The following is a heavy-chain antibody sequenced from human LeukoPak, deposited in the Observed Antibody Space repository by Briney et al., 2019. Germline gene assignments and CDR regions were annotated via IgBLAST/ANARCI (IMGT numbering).Heavy chain of an antibody. J-gene: IGHJ3*02. Sequence: ASVKVSCKASGYTFTGYYMHWVRQAPGQGLEWMGWINPNSGGTSYAQKFQGRVTMTRDTSISTAYMELSRLRSDDTAVYYCARGRQNIVVVVAATPDAFDIWGQGTMVTVSS. V-gene: IGHV1-2*02. D-gene: IGHD2-15*01. CDR2: INPNSGGT. CDR3: ARGRQNIVVVVAATPDAFDI. CDR1: GYTFTGYY.